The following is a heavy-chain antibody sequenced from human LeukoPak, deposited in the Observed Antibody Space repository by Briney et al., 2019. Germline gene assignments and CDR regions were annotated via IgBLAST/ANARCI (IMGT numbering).Heavy chain of an antibody. V-gene: IGHV1-18*01. Sequence: GASVKVSCKASGYTFTSYGISWVRQAPGQGLEWMGWISSYNGNTNYAQKLQGRVTMTTDTSTSTAYMELRSLRSDDTAVSYCARAELYCSGGSCPLLAGFDIWGQGTMVTVSS. J-gene: IGHJ3*02. CDR1: GYTFTSYG. CDR2: ISSYNGNT. CDR3: ARAELYCSGGSCPLLAGFDI. D-gene: IGHD2-15*01.